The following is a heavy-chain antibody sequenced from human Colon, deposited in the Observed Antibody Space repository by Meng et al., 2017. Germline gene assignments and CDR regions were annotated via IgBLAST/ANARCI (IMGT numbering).Heavy chain of an antibody. CDR1: GGYVISNSYY. CDR3: ARDSGYDKNWFDP. D-gene: IGHD5-12*01. Sequence: VELAGSGPGLVRPSETLSLTFTVSGGYVISNSYYWSWIRQPPGKGLEWIGFIYYSGSTNYNPSLKSRVTISVDTSKNQFSLKVSSVTAADTAVYYCARDSGYDKNWFDPWGQGTLVTVSS. J-gene: IGHJ5*02. CDR2: IYYSGST. V-gene: IGHV4-61*01.